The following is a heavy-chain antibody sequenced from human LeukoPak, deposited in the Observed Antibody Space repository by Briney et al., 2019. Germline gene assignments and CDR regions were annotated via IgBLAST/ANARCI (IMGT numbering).Heavy chain of an antibody. CDR1: GFTLSGFW. CDR2: LHADGIER. Sequence: GGSLRLSCAASGFTLSGFWMSWVRQAPGKGLEWVARLHADGIERYYVDPVKGRFTISRDNAKNSLHLQMYSLRLDDTAVYYCARGGYSFDYLGQGTLVTVSS. J-gene: IGHJ4*02. V-gene: IGHV3-7*01. CDR3: ARGGYSFDY. D-gene: IGHD5-12*01.